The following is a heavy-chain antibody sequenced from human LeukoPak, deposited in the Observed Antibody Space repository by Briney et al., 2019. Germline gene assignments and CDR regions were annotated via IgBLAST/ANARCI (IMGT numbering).Heavy chain of an antibody. CDR3: AKDPGGANFDY. V-gene: IGHV3-30-3*01. J-gene: IGHJ4*02. CDR2: ISYDGSNK. CDR1: GFTFSSYA. Sequence: GGSLRLSCAASGFTFSSYAMHWVRQAPGKGLEWVAVISYDGSNKYYADSVKGRFTISRDNSKNTLYLQMNSLRAEDTAVYYCAKDPGGANFDYWGQGTLVTVSS. D-gene: IGHD1-26*01.